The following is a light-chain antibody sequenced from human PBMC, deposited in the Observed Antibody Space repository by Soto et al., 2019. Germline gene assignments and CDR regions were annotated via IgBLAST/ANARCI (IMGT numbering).Light chain of an antibody. V-gene: IGLV2-23*02. CDR2: EVN. CDR3: CSSGGSPTYV. CDR1: SSNVGSYKL. Sequence: QSALTQPASVSGSPGQSITISCTGTSSNVGSYKLVSWYQQHPGNAPKLMIFEVNKRPSGVSSRFSGSKSGNTASLTISGLKVEDEADYYCCSSGGSPTYVFGTGTKVTVL. J-gene: IGLJ1*01.